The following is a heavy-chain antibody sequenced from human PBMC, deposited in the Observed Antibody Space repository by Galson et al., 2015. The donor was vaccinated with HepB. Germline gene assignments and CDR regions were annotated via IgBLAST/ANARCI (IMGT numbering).Heavy chain of an antibody. CDR2: IYYSGST. Sequence: ETLSLTCTVSGGSVSSGSYYWSWIRQPPGKGLEWIGYIYYSGSTNYNPSLKSRVTISVDTSKNQFSLKLSSVTAADTAVYYCARDWEGWFDPWGQGTLVTVSS. D-gene: IGHD1-26*01. V-gene: IGHV4-61*01. CDR1: GGSVSSGSYY. CDR3: ARDWEGWFDP. J-gene: IGHJ5*02.